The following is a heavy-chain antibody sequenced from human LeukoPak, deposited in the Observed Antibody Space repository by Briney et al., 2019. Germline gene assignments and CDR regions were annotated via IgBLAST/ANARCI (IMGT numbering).Heavy chain of an antibody. D-gene: IGHD1-7*01. CDR2: IKEDGSEK. CDR1: GFTFNRDW. Sequence: PGGSLRLSCTASGFTFNRDWTAWVRQAPGKGLEWVANIKEDGSEKNYVDSVKGRFTISRDNAENSVYLQTNSLRAEDTAVYYCASLKSSNWNFYFDYWGQGTLVTVSS. J-gene: IGHJ4*02. V-gene: IGHV3-7*01. CDR3: ASLKSSNWNFYFDY.